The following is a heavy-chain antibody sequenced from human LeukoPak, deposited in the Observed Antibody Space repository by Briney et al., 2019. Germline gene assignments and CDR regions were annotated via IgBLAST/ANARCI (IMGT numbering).Heavy chain of an antibody. CDR3: AKGAAAGTFQGMDV. D-gene: IGHD6-13*01. CDR1: GFTFDDYA. CDR2: ISGDGGST. V-gene: IGHV3-43*02. Sequence: PGGSLRLSCAASGFTFDDYAMHWVRQAPGKGLGWVSLISGDGGSTYYADSVKGRFTISRDNSKNSLYLQMNSLRTEDTALYYCAKGAAAGTFQGMDVWGQGTTVTVSS. J-gene: IGHJ6*02.